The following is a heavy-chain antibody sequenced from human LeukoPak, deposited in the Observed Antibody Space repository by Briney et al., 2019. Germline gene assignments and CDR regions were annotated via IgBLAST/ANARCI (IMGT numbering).Heavy chain of an antibody. CDR3: ARLGSSWYQNWFDP. CDR1: GGSISSSSNY. V-gene: IGHV4-39*01. Sequence: SETLSLTCTVSGGSISSSSNYWGWIRQPPGKGLEWIGSIYHSGGTYYNPSLKSRVTISVDTSKNKFSLKLSSVTAADTAVYYCARLGSSWYQNWFDPWGQGTLVTVSS. CDR2: IYHSGGT. D-gene: IGHD6-13*01. J-gene: IGHJ5*02.